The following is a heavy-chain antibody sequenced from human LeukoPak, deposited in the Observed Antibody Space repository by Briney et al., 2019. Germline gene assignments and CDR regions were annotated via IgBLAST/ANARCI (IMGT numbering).Heavy chain of an antibody. CDR3: ARRGSGCVAFDY. D-gene: IGHD6-19*01. J-gene: IGHJ4*02. CDR2: IYPGDSVT. CDR1: GYSFTSQW. Sequence: GESLKISCKGPGYSFTSQWIVWVRQLPGKGLEWMGIIYPGDSVTRYSPSFQGQVTISADKSISTAYLQWSSLKASDTAMYYCARRGSGCVAFDYWGQGTLVTVSS. V-gene: IGHV5-51*01.